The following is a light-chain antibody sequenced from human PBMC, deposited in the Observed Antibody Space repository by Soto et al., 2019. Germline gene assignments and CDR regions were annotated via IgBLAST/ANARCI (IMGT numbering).Light chain of an antibody. CDR1: QGIRND. CDR2: AAS. CDR3: LQHNSYPLA. J-gene: IGKJ5*01. V-gene: IGKV1-17*01. Sequence: DLQMTQSPSSLSASVGDRVTITCRASQGIRNDLDWYQQKPGKAPKRLIHAASTLQSGVPSRFSGSGSGTEFTLTISSLQPEDFATYYCLQHNSYPLAFGQGTRLEIK.